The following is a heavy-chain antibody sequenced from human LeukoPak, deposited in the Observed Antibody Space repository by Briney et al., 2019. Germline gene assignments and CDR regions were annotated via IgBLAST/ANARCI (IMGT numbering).Heavy chain of an antibody. CDR3: AKDRNAAGN. J-gene: IGHJ4*02. CDR1: RFTFDDYA. CDR2: ISWNSGSI. D-gene: IGHD6-13*01. Sequence: GRSLRLSCAASRFTFDDYAMHWVRQAPGKGLERVSGISWNSGSIGYADSVKGGFTISRDNAKNSLYLPMNSLRAEDTALYYCAKDRNAAGNWGQGTLVTVSS. V-gene: IGHV3-9*01.